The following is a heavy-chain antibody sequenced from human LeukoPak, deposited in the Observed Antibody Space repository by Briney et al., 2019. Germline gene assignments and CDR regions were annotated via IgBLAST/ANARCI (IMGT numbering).Heavy chain of an antibody. CDR1: GFTFRTSW. D-gene: IGHD5-24*01. CDR2: INPDGSEK. Sequence: GGSLRLSCGASGFTFRTSWMNWVRQAPGKGLEWVASINPDGSEKYSVDSVKGRFTISRDNAKNSLYLQMNSLRAEDTAVYYCAKEREARDGLHSFVDYWGQGTLVTVSS. J-gene: IGHJ4*02. V-gene: IGHV3-7*03. CDR3: AKEREARDGLHSFVDY.